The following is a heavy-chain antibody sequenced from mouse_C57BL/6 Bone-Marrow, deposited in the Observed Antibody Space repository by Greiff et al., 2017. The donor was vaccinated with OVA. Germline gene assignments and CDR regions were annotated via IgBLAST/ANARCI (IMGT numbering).Heavy chain of an antibody. D-gene: IGHD2-3*01. J-gene: IGHJ2*01. CDR3: ARGWLLRRGYFDD. V-gene: IGHV1-54*01. Sequence: VQLQQSGAELVRPGTSVKVSCKASGYAFTNYLIEWVKQRPGQGLEWIGVINPGSGGTNYTEKFKGKATLTADKSSSTAYMQLSSLTSEDSAVYFCARGWLLRRGYFDDWGQGTTLTVSS. CDR1: GYAFTNYL. CDR2: INPGSGGT.